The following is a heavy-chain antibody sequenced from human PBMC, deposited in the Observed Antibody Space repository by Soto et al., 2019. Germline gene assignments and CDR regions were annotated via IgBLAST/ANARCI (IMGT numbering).Heavy chain of an antibody. D-gene: IGHD2-15*01. Sequence: EVQLVESGGNLVQPGGSLRLSCAASGFTFSDHHLDWVRRAPGKGLEWIGRARNKANEYYTDYAASVKGRFSISRDDSKNSLYLQMSSLKIEDTAVYYCARELGSCSGDDCYQIYYFDYWGQGTLVTVSS. CDR3: ARELGSCSGDDCYQIYYFDY. CDR2: ARNKANEYYT. V-gene: IGHV3-72*01. J-gene: IGHJ4*02. CDR1: GFTFSDHH.